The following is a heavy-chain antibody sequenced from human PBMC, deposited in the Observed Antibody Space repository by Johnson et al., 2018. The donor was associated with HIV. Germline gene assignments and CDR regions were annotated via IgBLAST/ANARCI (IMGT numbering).Heavy chain of an antibody. Sequence: VQLVESGGGVVQPGRSLRLSCAASRFTFSSHAMHWVRQAPGKGLEWVAVISYDGTKKNYADSGKGRFTVSRDNSKNTLYLQMNSLRAEDTAVYHCARDRIVGADYDAFDIWGQGTMVTVSS. CDR3: ARDRIVGADYDAFDI. V-gene: IGHV3-30*04. D-gene: IGHD1-26*01. J-gene: IGHJ3*02. CDR1: RFTFSSHA. CDR2: ISYDGTKK.